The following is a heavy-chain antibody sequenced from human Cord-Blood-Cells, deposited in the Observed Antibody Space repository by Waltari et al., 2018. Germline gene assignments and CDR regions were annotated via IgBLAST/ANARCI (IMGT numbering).Heavy chain of an antibody. V-gene: IGHV3-53*01. CDR3: ARSFRFLEWLGWFDP. D-gene: IGHD3-3*01. Sequence: EVQLVESGGGLIQPGGSLRLSCAASGFTVSSNYMSWVRQAPGKGLECVSVIYSGGSTYYADSGKGRFTISRDNSKNTLYLQMNSLRAEDTAVYYCARSFRFLEWLGWFDPWGQGTLVTVSS. CDR1: GFTVSSNY. J-gene: IGHJ5*02. CDR2: IYSGGST.